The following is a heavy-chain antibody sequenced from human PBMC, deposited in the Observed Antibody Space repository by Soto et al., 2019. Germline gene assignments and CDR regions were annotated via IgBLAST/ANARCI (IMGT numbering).Heavy chain of an antibody. J-gene: IGHJ6*02. CDR2: ISYDGSNK. Sequence: GGSLRLSCAASGFTFSSYGMHWVRQAPGKGLEWVAVISYDGSNKYYADSVKGRFTISRDNSKNTLYLQMNSLRAEDTAVYYCAKELYNWNYVIGYYYYGMDVWGQGTTVTVAS. D-gene: IGHD1-7*01. V-gene: IGHV3-30*18. CDR3: AKELYNWNYVIGYYYYGMDV. CDR1: GFTFSSYG.